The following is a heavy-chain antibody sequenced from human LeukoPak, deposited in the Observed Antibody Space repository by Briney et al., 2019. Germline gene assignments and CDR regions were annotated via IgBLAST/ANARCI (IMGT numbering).Heavy chain of an antibody. CDR2: IYPGDSDT. V-gene: IGHV5-51*01. CDR1: GYSFTSYW. CDR3: ARSKNYYYYYMDV. Sequence: GESLKISCKGSGYSFTSYWIGWVRQMPGKGLEWMGIIYPGDSDTRYSPSFQGQVTISADKSISTAYLQWSSLKASDTSMYYCARSKNYYYYYMDVWGKGTTVTVSS. J-gene: IGHJ6*03.